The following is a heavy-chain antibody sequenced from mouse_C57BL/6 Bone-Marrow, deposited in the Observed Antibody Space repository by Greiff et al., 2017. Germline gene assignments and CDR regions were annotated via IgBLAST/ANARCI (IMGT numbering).Heavy chain of an antibody. D-gene: IGHD1-1*01. J-gene: IGHJ2*01. V-gene: IGHV14-4*01. CDR2: IDPENGDT. CDR3: TTYYDFDY. Sequence: VQLQQSGAELVRPGASVKLSCTASGFNIKDDYMHWVKQRPEQGLEWIGWIDPENGDTEYASKFQGKATITADTSSNTAYLQLSSLTSEDTAVYYCTTYYDFDYWGQGTTLPVSS. CDR1: GFNIKDDY.